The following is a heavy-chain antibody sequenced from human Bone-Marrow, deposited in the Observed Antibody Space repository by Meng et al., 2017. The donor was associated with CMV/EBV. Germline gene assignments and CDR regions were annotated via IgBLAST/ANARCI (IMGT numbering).Heavy chain of an antibody. Sequence: RSSSFYWSWIRQPPGKGLEWIGDISHSGGSNYNASLRSRVTISIDTSNNQFSLKLSSVTTADTAFYYCAKDHEYCGGSCFSPWFDPWGQGILVTVSS. V-gene: IGHV4-61*01. CDR2: ISHSGGS. J-gene: IGHJ5*02. D-gene: IGHD2-21*01. CDR3: AKDHEYCGGSCFSPWFDP. CDR1: RSSSFY.